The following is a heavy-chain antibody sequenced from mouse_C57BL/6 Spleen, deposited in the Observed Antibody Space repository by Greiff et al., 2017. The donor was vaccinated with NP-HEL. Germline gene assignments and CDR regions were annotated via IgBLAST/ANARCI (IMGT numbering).Heavy chain of an antibody. Sequence: QVQLQQPGAELVKPGASVKMSCKASGYTFTSYWITWVKQRPGQGLEWIGDIFPGSGSTNYNEKFKSKATLTVDTSSSTAYMQLSSLTSEDSAVYYCATPYGNYLGYFDYWGQGTTLTVSS. V-gene: IGHV1-55*01. J-gene: IGHJ2*01. CDR2: IFPGSGST. D-gene: IGHD2-1*01. CDR3: ATPYGNYLGYFDY. CDR1: GYTFTSYW.